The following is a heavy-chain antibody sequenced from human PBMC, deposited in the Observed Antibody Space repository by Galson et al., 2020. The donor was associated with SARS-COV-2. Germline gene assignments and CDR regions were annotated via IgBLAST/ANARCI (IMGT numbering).Heavy chain of an antibody. D-gene: IGHD6-19*01. CDR1: EFSLSTSGVG. J-gene: IGHJ5*02. CDR2: IYWDDDK. Sequence: SGTTLVNPTQTLTLTCTFSEFSLSTSGVGVGWIRHPPGMALEWHALIYWDDDKRYSPSLKSRLTITKDTSKNQVVLTMTNMDPVDTATYYCAHRNSSGWYGDWFDPWGQGTLVTVSS. CDR3: AHRNSSGWYGDWFDP. V-gene: IGHV2-5*02.